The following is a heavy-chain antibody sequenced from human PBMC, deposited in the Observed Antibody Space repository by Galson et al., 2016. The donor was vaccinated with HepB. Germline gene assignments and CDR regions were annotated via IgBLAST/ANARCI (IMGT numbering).Heavy chain of an antibody. CDR2: IYSGGRT. CDR3: AAGNYVVVD. D-gene: IGHD2-15*01. CDR1: GFTINNNY. V-gene: IGHV3-53*01. J-gene: IGHJ4*02. Sequence: SLRLSCAVSGFTINNNYMSWVRQAPGKGLEWVSLIYSGGRTDYADSVKGRFTISRDNSKNTLYLQMNSLRAEDTAVYYCAAGNYVVVDWGRGTLVTVSS.